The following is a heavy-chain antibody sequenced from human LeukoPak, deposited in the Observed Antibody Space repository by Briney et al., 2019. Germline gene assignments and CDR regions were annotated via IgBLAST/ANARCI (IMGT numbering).Heavy chain of an antibody. CDR2: ISSSGSTI. CDR1: GFTFSSYE. J-gene: IGHJ4*02. D-gene: IGHD4-17*01. CDR3: ARTLYGDYVVDY. V-gene: IGHV3-48*03. Sequence: PGGSLRLSCAASGFTFSSYEMNWVRQAPGKGLEWVSYISSSGSTIYYADSVKGRFTISRDNAKNSLYLQMNSLRAEDTAVYYCARTLYGDYVVDYWGQGTLVTVSS.